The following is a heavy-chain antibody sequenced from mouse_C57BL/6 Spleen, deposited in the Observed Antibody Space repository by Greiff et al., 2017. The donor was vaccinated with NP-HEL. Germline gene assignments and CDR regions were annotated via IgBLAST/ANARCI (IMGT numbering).Heavy chain of an antibody. D-gene: IGHD2-5*01. V-gene: IGHV1-64*01. CDR1: GYTFTSYW. Sequence: VQLQQPGAELVKPGASVKLSCKASGYTFTSYWMHWVKQRPGQGLEWIGMIHPNSGSTNYNEKFKSKATLTVDKSSSTAYMQLSSLTSEDSAVYYCARGNYYSNSFAYWGQGTLVTVSA. J-gene: IGHJ3*01. CDR3: ARGNYYSNSFAY. CDR2: IHPNSGST.